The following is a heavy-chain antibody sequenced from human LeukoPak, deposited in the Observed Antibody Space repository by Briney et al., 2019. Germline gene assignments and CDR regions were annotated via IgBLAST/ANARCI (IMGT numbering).Heavy chain of an antibody. CDR1: GFTFSSYW. V-gene: IGHV3-7*01. Sequence: GGSLRLSCAASGFTFSSYWMSWVRQAPGKGLEWVANIKQDGSEKYYVDSVKGRFTISRDNAKNSLYLQMNSLRAEDTAVYYCARDALGYIVATSPFDYWGQGTLVTVSS. J-gene: IGHJ4*02. D-gene: IGHD5-12*01. CDR3: ARDALGYIVATSPFDY. CDR2: IKQDGSEK.